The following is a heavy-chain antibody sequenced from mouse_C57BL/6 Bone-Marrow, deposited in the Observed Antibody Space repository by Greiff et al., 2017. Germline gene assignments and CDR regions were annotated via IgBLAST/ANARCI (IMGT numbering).Heavy chain of an antibody. CDR1: GFTFSSYG. J-gene: IGHJ3*01. CDR3: ARLNWAWFAY. CDR2: ISSGGSYT. V-gene: IGHV5-6*01. Sequence: EVQVVESGGDLVKPGGSLKLSCAASGFTFSSYGMSWVRQTPDKRLEWVATISSGGSYTYYPDSVKGRITISRDNAKNTLYLQMSSLKSEDTAMYYCARLNWAWFAYWGQGTLVTVSA. D-gene: IGHD4-1*01.